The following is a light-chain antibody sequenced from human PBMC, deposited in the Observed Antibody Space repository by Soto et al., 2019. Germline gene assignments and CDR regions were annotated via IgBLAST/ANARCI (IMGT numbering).Light chain of an antibody. J-gene: IGLJ1*01. CDR2: DVN. CDR1: SSDVGGYNY. CDR3: SSYTSSGTRV. V-gene: IGLV2-14*01. Sequence: QSALTQPASVSGSLGQSITISCTGTSSDVGGYNYVSWYQQNPGKAHKLMIYDVNNRPSGVSYRFSGSKSGNTASLTISGLQAEDEADYYCSSYTSSGTRVFGTGTKVTVL.